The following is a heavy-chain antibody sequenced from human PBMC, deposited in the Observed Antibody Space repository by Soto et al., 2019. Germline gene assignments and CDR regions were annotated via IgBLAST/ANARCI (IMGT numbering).Heavy chain of an antibody. D-gene: IGHD4-17*01. CDR3: AKVTTLTEGY. CDR2: ISGSGGST. Sequence: EVQLLESGGGLVQPGGSLRLSCAASGFTFSSYAMSWVRQAPGKGLEWVSTISGSGGSTYYADSVKGRFTISRDNSKTTQYLQMNSLRADDTAVYYCAKVTTLTEGYWGQGTLVTVSS. J-gene: IGHJ4*02. V-gene: IGHV3-23*01. CDR1: GFTFSSYA.